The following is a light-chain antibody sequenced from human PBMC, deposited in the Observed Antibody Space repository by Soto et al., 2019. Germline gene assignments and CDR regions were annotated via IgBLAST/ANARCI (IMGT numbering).Light chain of an antibody. CDR1: QSISSW. CDR2: DVS. CDR3: QQYNSYSLT. Sequence: GDRVTITCRASQSISSWLAWYQQKPGKAPKLLIYDVSTLEGGIPSRFSGSASGTEFTLTISSLQPDDFATYYCQQYNSYSLTFGQGTKVDIK. J-gene: IGKJ1*01. V-gene: IGKV1-5*01.